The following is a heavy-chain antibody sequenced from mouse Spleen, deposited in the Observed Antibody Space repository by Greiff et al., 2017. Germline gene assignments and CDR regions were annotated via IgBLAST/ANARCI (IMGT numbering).Heavy chain of an antibody. Sequence: DVQLQESGPGLVKPSQSLSLTCSVTGYSITSGYYWNWIRQFPGNKLEWMGYISYDGSNNYNPSLKNRISITRDTSKNQFFLKLNSVTTEDTATYYCARERGLWLRRGGSYFDYWGQGTTLTVSS. V-gene: IGHV3-6*01. CDR2: ISYDGSN. D-gene: IGHD2-2*01. J-gene: IGHJ2*01. CDR1: GYSITSGYY. CDR3: ARERGLWLRRGGSYFDY.